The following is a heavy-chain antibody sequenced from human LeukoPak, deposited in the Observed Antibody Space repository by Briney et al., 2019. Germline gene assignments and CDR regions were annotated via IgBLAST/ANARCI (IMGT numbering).Heavy chain of an antibody. Sequence: ASVKVSCKASGYTFTGYYIHWVRQAPGQGLEWMGWINPNSGVTHYPQKFQGRVTMTRDTSIRTAYMEVSSLRSDDTAVYYCARASESDYYFDYWGQGTLVTVSS. D-gene: IGHD6-19*01. CDR2: INPNSGVT. CDR3: ARASESDYYFDY. CDR1: GYTFTGYY. J-gene: IGHJ4*02. V-gene: IGHV1-2*02.